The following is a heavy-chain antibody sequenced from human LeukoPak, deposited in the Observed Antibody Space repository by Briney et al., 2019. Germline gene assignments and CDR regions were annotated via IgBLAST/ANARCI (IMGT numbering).Heavy chain of an antibody. D-gene: IGHD6-13*01. CDR2: INPNSGGT. CDR3: ARGGSSSWFAFDI. Sequence: GPVKFSCKASGYTFTGYYMHWVRQAPGQGLEWMGWINPNSGGTNYAQKFQGRVTMTRDTSISTAYMELSRLRSDDTAVYYCARGGSSSWFAFDIWGQGTMVTVSS. J-gene: IGHJ3*02. CDR1: GYTFTGYY. V-gene: IGHV1-2*02.